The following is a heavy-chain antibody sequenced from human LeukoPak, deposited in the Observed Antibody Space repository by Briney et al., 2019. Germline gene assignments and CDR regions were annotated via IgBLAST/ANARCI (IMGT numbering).Heavy chain of an antibody. D-gene: IGHD2-15*01. CDR3: ARDISVHYCSGGSCYPFYYYYGLDV. J-gene: IGHJ6*02. Sequence: GGSLRLSCAASGFTFTSYAMSWVRQAPGKGLVWVSRINSDGSSTNYADSVKGRFTISRDNAKNTLYLQINSLRAEDTAVYYCARDISVHYCSGGSCYPFYYYYGLDVWGQGSSVTVSS. V-gene: IGHV3-74*01. CDR2: INSDGSST. CDR1: GFTFTSYA.